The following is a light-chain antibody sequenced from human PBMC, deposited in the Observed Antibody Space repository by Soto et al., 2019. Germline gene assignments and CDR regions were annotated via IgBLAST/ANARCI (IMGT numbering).Light chain of an antibody. V-gene: IGKV3-15*01. Sequence: EIAMTQSPATLSVSPGERATLSCRASQSVNSNLAWYQQKPGQAPRLLIYGASTRATGIPARFSGSGSGTAFTVTISSLQSEDFAVYYCQQYNNWPLTFGGGNKVEIK. J-gene: IGKJ4*01. CDR2: GAS. CDR1: QSVNSN. CDR3: QQYNNWPLT.